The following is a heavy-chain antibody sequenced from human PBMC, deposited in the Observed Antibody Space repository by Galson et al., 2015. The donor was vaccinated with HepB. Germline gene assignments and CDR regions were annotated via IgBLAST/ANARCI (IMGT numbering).Heavy chain of an antibody. J-gene: IGHJ5*02. CDR3: ARGAVVVAVGATENNWFDP. CDR1: GYTFSSYS. Sequence: SVKVSCKASGYTFSSYSITWVRQAPGQGLEWVGWISPHNRYTNYAQNFQGRGTMTTDPSTNQAYIELRSLRSDDTAIYYCARGAVVVAVGATENNWFDPWGRGTLVTVSS. CDR2: ISPHNRYT. D-gene: IGHD2-15*01. V-gene: IGHV1-18*01.